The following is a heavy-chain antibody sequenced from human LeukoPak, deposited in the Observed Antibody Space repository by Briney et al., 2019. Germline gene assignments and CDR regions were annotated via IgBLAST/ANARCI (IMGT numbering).Heavy chain of an antibody. V-gene: IGHV3-53*01. D-gene: IGHD6-19*01. CDR3: TKLKGWHGEGFFDY. CDR1: GFTASSNY. J-gene: IGHJ4*02. CDR2: LYSGGAT. Sequence: GGSLRLSCAASGFTASSNYMSWVRQPAGKGLWWVSVLYSGGATFYADSVKGRFTISRDTSKNTLYLQMNGLRADDTAVYSCTKLKGWHGEGFFDYWGQGTLVTVSS.